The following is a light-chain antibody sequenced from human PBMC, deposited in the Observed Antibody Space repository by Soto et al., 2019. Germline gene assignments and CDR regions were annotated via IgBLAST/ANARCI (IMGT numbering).Light chain of an antibody. J-gene: IGKJ1*01. CDR1: QGINSR. CDR3: QQANSFPWT. V-gene: IGKV1-12*01. CDR2: SAS. Sequence: DIQMTQSPSSVSASVGVRVIITCRASQGINSRLAWYQQKAGRAPKLLIYSASSLLSGVPSRFSGSASGTDFTLTISSLQPEDFATYYCQQANSFPWTFGQRTKVEIK.